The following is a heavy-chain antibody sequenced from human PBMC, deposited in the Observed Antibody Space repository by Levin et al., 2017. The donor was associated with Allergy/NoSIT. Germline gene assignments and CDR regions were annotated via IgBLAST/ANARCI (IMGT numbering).Heavy chain of an antibody. D-gene: IGHD5-12*01. CDR2: INPYTGAT. CDR3: ARQSGYDENYFYYYHMDV. Sequence: PGGSLRLSCKASGYTFTDYFIHWVRQAPGQGLEWMGCINPYTGATDYAQKFQGRVTMTRDTSISTAYMELSRVKSDDTAVYYCARQSGYDENYFYYYHMDVWGQGTTVTVSS. CDR1: GYTFTDYF. V-gene: IGHV1-2*02. J-gene: IGHJ6*02.